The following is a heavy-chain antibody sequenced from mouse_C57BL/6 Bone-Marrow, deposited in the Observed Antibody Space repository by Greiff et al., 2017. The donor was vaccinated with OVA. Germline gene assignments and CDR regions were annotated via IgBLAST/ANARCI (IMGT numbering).Heavy chain of an antibody. CDR1: GYTFTSYW. CDR2: IYPGNSDT. V-gene: IGHV1-5*01. D-gene: IGHD2-1*01. Sequence: EVQLQQSGTVLARPGASVKMSCPTSGYTFTSYWMHWVQQRPGQGLEWIGAIYPGNSDTSYNQQFTGKANLTPVTAASTANIELSSLTNDDAAVYYCTRYGYGNYAAYWGQGTLVTVSA. J-gene: IGHJ3*01. CDR3: TRYGYGNYAAY.